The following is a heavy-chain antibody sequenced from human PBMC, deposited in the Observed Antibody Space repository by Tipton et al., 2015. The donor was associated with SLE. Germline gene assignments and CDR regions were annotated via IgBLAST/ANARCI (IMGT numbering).Heavy chain of an antibody. J-gene: IGHJ4*02. CDR3: AGRGDLVVVTAYFDY. V-gene: IGHV4-39*07. Sequence: TLSLTCTASGGSFSSDTYLWGWIRQPPGKGLEWIGDIYYTGSTYYNPSLKSRVTISVDTSKNQFSLKLSSVTAADTAVYYCAGRGDLVVVTAYFDYRGQGTLVTVSS. D-gene: IGHD2-21*02. CDR2: IYYTGST. CDR1: GGSFSSDTYL.